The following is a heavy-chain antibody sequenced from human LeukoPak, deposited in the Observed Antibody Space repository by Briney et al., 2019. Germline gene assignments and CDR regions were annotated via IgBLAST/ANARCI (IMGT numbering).Heavy chain of an antibody. CDR2: IYASGCT. CDR1: GGSISGYT. D-gene: IGHD1-26*01. CDR3: ARGVVGATAFAY. V-gene: IGHV4-4*07. J-gene: IGHJ4*02. Sequence: PSETLSLTCTVSGGSISGYTWSWIRQPAGKGLEWIGRIYASGCTNYNPSLQGRVTMSVDTSRGQFFLMVHSVTAADTAVYYCARGVVGATAFAYWGQGTVVTASS.